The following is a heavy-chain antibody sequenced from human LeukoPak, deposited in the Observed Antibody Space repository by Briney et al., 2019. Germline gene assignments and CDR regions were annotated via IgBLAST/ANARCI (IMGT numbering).Heavy chain of an antibody. D-gene: IGHD3-10*01. CDR1: GFTFSIFA. CDR2: ISSSGGST. V-gene: IGHV3-23*01. J-gene: IGHJ4*02. CDR3: ARGAITMVRGWEFDY. Sequence: GGSLRLSCAASGFTFSIFAMSWVRRAPGKGLEWVSAISSSGGSTYYTDSVKGRFTISRDNSKNTLYLQMNSLRAEDTAVYFCARGAITMVRGWEFDYWGQGTLVTVSS.